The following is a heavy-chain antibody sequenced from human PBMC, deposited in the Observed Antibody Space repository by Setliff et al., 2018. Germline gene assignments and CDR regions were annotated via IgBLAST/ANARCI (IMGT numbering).Heavy chain of an antibody. V-gene: IGHV1-18*01. CDR3: ARFRVSSGGYNYYAMAF. CDR2: ISVYTGNT. J-gene: IGHJ6*02. CDR1: GYTFSHSG. D-gene: IGHD1-26*01. Sequence: ASVKVSCKASGYTFSHSGITWVRQAPGQGLEWMGWISVYTGNTNYAQKLQDRVTITTDTSTATVYLELRCLRSDDTATYYCARFRVSSGGYNYYAMAFWGQGTTVTVSS.